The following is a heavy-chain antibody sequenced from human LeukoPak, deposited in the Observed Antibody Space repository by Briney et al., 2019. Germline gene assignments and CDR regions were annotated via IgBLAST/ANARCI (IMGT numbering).Heavy chain of an antibody. D-gene: IGHD6-13*01. CDR2: IIPIFGTA. CDR3: ARAAGIAAADYYFDY. V-gene: IGHV1-69*05. Sequence: SVKVSCKASGYTFTSYDINWVRQATGQGLEWMGRIIPIFGTANYAQKFQGRVTITTDESTSTAYMELSSLRSEDTAVYYCARAAGIAAADYYFDYWGQGTLVTVSS. CDR1: GYTFTSYD. J-gene: IGHJ4*02.